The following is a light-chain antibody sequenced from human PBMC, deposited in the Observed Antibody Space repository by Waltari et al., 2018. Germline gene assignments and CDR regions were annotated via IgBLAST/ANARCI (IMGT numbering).Light chain of an antibody. CDR3: QRTGPVA. J-gene: IGKJ1*01. Sequence: EIVMTQPPATMYVSPGEGATLSCRASQSVSRNLAWYQQKPGQAPRLLIYGASTRATCIPARFSGSGSATEFTLTISSLQSEEFAVYYCQRTGPVAFGQVTKVEIK. CDR2: GAS. CDR1: QSVSRN. V-gene: IGKV3-15*01.